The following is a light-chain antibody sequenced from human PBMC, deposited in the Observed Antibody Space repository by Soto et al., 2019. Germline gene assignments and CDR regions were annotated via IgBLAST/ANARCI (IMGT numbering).Light chain of an antibody. CDR2: GAS. V-gene: IGKV3-20*01. Sequence: EIVLTQSPGTLSLSPGERDTLSCRASQSVSSSYLAWYQQKPGQAPRLLIYGASSRATGIPDRFSGSGSGTDFTLTISRLEPEDFAVYYCQQYGSSPPTFCQGTKVEIK. CDR3: QQYGSSPPT. CDR1: QSVSSSY. J-gene: IGKJ1*01.